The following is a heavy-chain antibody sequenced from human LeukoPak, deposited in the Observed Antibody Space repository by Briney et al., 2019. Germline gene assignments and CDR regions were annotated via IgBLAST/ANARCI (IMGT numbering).Heavy chain of an antibody. CDR1: GYTFTSYA. CDR2: INTNTGNP. Sequence: GASVKVSCKASGYTFTSYAMNWVRQAPGQGLEWMGWINTNTGNPTYGQGFTGRFVFSLDTSVSTAYLQISSLKAEDTAVYYCARDLGGDRELLGEDFDYWGQGTLVTVSS. J-gene: IGHJ4*02. D-gene: IGHD1-26*01. V-gene: IGHV7-4-1*02. CDR3: ARDLGGDRELLGEDFDY.